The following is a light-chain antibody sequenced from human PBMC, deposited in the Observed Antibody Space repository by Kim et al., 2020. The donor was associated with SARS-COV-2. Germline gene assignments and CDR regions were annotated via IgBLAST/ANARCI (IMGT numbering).Light chain of an antibody. CDR2: APS. CDR3: QQTYTTPLT. V-gene: IGKV1-39*01. Sequence: GDRVTITCRASQSISSYVNWYQQKPGKAPKLLIYAPSSLQSGVPSRFSGGGSGTDFTLTISSLQPEDSASYFCQQTYTTPLTFGGGTKVEIK. CDR1: QSISSY. J-gene: IGKJ4*01.